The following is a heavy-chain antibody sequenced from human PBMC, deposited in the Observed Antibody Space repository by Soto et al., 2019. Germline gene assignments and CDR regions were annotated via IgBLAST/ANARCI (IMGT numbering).Heavy chain of an antibody. Sequence: EVQVVESGGGLVQPGGSLRLSCAASGFTFSNHWMTWVRQAPGKRLEWVANIKQDGSEKYYMDSVKGRFTLSRDNAKNSLYLQMNSLRAEDTAVYYCARDSAYCRSTSCYLSYYYYMDVWGKGTTVTVSS. CDR3: ARDSAYCRSTSCYLSYYYYMDV. CDR2: IKQDGSEK. D-gene: IGHD2-2*01. CDR1: GFTFSNHW. J-gene: IGHJ6*03. V-gene: IGHV3-7*01.